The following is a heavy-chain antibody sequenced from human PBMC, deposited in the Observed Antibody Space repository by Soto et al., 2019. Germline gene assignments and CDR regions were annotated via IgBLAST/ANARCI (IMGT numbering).Heavy chain of an antibody. V-gene: IGHV5-10-1*01. D-gene: IGHD2-2*01. CDR2: IDPSDSYT. J-gene: IGHJ6*02. CDR1: GYSFTSCW. CDR3: ARLSYCSSTSCYYYYGMDV. Sequence: GESLKISCKGSGYSFTSCWISWVRQMPGKGLEWMGRIDPSDSYTNYSPSFQGHFTIPADKSVSTAYLQWSSLKASDTAMYYCARLSYCSSTSCYYYYGMDVWGQGTTVTVSS.